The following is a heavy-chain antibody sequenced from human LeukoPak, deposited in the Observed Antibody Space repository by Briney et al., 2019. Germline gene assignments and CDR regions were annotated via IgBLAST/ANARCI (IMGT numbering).Heavy chain of an antibody. D-gene: IGHD1-26*01. J-gene: IGHJ6*02. Sequence: PGGSLRLSCAASGFTFSSYEMSWVRQAPGKGLEWVPYISSSGSTIYYADSVKGRFTISRDNAKNSLYLQMNSLRAEDTAVYYCARRLISGATHGMDVWGQGTTVTVSS. CDR3: ARRLISGATHGMDV. CDR2: ISSSGSTI. V-gene: IGHV3-48*03. CDR1: GFTFSSYE.